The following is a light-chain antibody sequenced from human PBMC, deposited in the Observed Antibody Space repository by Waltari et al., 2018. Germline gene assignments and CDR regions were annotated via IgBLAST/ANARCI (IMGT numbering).Light chain of an antibody. CDR2: RNN. CDR1: SPNRRINS. CDR3: PTWDDSLGGPV. V-gene: IGLV1-47*01. Sequence: QPVLTQPPSPSGTPGQRVTIPCSGSSPNRRINSIYCSQQLPGTAPKLLIYRNNQRPSGVPDRFSGYKSGTSASLAISGLQSEDEADYYCPTWDDSLGGPVFGGGTKLTVL. J-gene: IGLJ3*02.